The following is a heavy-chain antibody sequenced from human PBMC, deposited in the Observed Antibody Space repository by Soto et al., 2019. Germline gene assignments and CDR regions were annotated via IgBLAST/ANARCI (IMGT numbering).Heavy chain of an antibody. V-gene: IGHV1-18*01. CDR3: ARDSSGWYLYYYGMDV. D-gene: IGHD6-19*01. Sequence: QVQLVQSGAEVKKPGASVKVSCKASGYTFTSYGISWVRQAPGQGLEWMGWISAYNGNTNYAQRLQGRVTMTTDTSTSTAYMELRSLRSDDTAVYYCARDSSGWYLYYYGMDVWGQGTTVTVSS. CDR2: ISAYNGNT. CDR1: GYTFTSYG. J-gene: IGHJ6*02.